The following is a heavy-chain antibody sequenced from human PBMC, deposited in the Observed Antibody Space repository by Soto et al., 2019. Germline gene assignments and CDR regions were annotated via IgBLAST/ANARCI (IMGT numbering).Heavy chain of an antibody. CDR2: ISGSGGST. V-gene: IGHV3-23*01. CDR1: GFTFSSDA. CDR3: ATGWGYCSGGSCSVQASDY. Sequence: EVQLLESGGGLVQPGGSLRLSCAASGFTFSSDAMSWVRQAPGKGLEWVSAISGSGGSTYYADSVKGRFTISRDNSKNTLYLQMNSLRAEDTAVYYCATGWGYCSGGSCSVQASDYWGQGTLVTVSS. D-gene: IGHD2-15*01. J-gene: IGHJ4*02.